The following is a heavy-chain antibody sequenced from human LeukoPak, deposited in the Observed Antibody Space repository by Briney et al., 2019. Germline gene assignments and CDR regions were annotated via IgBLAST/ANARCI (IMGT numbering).Heavy chain of an antibody. Sequence: GGSLRLSCEASGFTFSSFWMTWDRQAPGKGLEWVANIKPDGSEKNCVDSVKGRFTISRDNAKNSLYLQMNSLRAGDTAVYYCARINGGGYYAPWGQGTLVTVSS. D-gene: IGHD3-22*01. J-gene: IGHJ5*02. CDR2: IKPDGSEK. CDR3: ARINGGGYYAP. V-gene: IGHV3-7*01. CDR1: GFTFSSFW.